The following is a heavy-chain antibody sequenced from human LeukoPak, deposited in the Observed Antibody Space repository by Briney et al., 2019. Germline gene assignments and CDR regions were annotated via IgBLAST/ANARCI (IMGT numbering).Heavy chain of an antibody. J-gene: IGHJ5*02. D-gene: IGHD2-2*01. CDR1: GFTFSSYS. CDR3: ASHIVVVPAAFSAFGDPNWFDP. V-gene: IGHV3-21*01. Sequence: GGSLRLSCVASGFTFSSYSMTWVRQAPGKGLEWVSSTSSSSSYIYYADPVKGRFTISRDNAKNSLYLQMNSLRAEDTAVYYCASHIVVVPAAFSAFGDPNWFDPWGQGTLVTVSS. CDR2: TSSSSSYI.